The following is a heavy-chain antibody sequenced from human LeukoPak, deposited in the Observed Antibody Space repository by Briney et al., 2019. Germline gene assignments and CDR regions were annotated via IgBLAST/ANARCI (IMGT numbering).Heavy chain of an antibody. CDR1: GFTLSSYE. J-gene: IGHJ3*02. Sequence: GGSLRLSCTVSGFTLSSYEMSWIRQAPGKGLEWVSSIDYSGGSTYYADSVKGRFTISRDNSKNTLYLQLNSLRGDDTAVYYCAKNIVGALRGGAFDIWGQGTMVTVSS. CDR2: IDYSGGST. D-gene: IGHD1-26*01. V-gene: IGHV3-23*01. CDR3: AKNIVGALRGGAFDI.